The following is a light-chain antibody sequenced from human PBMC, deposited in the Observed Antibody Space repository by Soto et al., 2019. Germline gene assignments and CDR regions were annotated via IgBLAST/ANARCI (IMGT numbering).Light chain of an antibody. Sequence: EILMTQSPATLSVSPGDSATLSCRASRSVDTDLAWCQQKPGQAPRLLVFATSARATGVPDRFRGSRSGTDFTLTIGSLQPEDSETYYCHQYYNRPPWTFGQGTKVDIK. CDR3: HQYYNRPPWT. CDR2: ATS. J-gene: IGKJ1*01. CDR1: RSVDTD. V-gene: IGKV3-15*01.